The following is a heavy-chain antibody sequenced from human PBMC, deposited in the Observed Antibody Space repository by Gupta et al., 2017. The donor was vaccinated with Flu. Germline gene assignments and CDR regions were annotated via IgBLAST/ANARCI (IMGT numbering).Heavy chain of an antibody. J-gene: IGHJ5*02. Sequence: QVXLLXSGPGLVRXSETLSLTCTFSSGSGNGXXXXXXRRAPGKGLESLGYIYYAAATVYSPLFKDRATIAVDTAKKEISLNLVSVTAADTAVYYCARSSQLLWGGGFEAWGQGALVTVST. CDR1: SGSGNGXX. CDR3: ARSSQLLWGGGFEA. V-gene: IGHV4-59*02. D-gene: IGHD2-2*01. CDR2: IYYAAAT.